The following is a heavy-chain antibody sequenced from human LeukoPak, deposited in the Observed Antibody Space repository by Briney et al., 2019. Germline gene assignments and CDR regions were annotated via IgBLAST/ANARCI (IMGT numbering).Heavy chain of an antibody. CDR1: GGSISSSSDY. CDR2: ISGSGGST. J-gene: IGHJ4*02. V-gene: IGHV3-23*01. D-gene: IGHD4-23*01. CDR3: ARETVVTPGGYFDY. Sequence: PSETLSLTCTVSGGSISSSSDYWGWIRQAPGKGLEWVSAISGSGGSTYYADSVKGRFTISRDNSKNTLYLQMNSLRAEDTAVYYCARETVVTPGGYFDYWGQGTLVTVSS.